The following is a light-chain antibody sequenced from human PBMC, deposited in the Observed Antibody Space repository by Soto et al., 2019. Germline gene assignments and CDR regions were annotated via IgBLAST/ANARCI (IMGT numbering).Light chain of an antibody. CDR2: DTS. V-gene: IGKV3-20*01. J-gene: IGKJ5*01. CDR1: QVLASRN. CDR3: QQYTSSIT. Sequence: DIVLTQSPGTLSLSPGERATLSCRASQVLASRNLAWHQQKPGQAPRLLIFDTSMRATGIPDRFSGSGSETDFTLTINRLEPEDFAVYYCQQYTSSITFGQGTRLEIK.